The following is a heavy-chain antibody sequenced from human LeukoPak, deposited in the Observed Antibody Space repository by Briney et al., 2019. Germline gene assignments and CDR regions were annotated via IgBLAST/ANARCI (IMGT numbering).Heavy chain of an antibody. V-gene: IGHV3-20*04. D-gene: IGHD6-19*01. Sequence: GGSLRLSCAVSGFTFDDYGMSWVRHAPGKGLEWVSGINWNGGSIGYADSVKGRFTISRDNVKNSLYLQMNSLRAEDTAVYYCAREESGSSGWYDYWGQGTLVTVSS. CDR1: GFTFDDYG. CDR3: AREESGSSGWYDY. J-gene: IGHJ4*02. CDR2: INWNGGSI.